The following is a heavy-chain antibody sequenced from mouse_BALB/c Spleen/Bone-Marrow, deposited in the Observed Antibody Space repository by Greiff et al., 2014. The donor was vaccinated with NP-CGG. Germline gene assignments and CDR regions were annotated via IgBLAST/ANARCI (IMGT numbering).Heavy chain of an antibody. Sequence: EVMLVESGGGLVQPGGSRKLSCAASGFTFSSFGIHWVRQAPEKGLEWVAYISSDSSTIYYADTVKGRFTISRDNPKNTLFLQMTSLRSEDTAMYYCARSNYVGYYAMDYWGQGTSATVSS. J-gene: IGHJ4*01. CDR3: ARSNYVGYYAMDY. D-gene: IGHD1-1*01. CDR2: ISSDSSTI. CDR1: GFTFSSFG. V-gene: IGHV5-17*02.